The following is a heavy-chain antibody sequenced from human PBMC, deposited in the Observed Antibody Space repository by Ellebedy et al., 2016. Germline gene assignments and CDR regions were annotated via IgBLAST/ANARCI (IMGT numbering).Heavy chain of an antibody. V-gene: IGHV3-30-3*01. D-gene: IGHD3-9*01. CDR2: ISYDGSNK. J-gene: IGHJ4*02. Sequence: GGSLRLSCAASGFTFSSYAMHWVRQAPGKGLEWVAVISYDGSNKYYADSVKGRFTISRDNSKNTLYLQMNSLRAEDTAVYYCARGTYYSSGYYDILTGYYRTYYFDYWGQGTLVTVSS. CDR1: GFTFSSYA. CDR3: ARGTYYSSGYYDILTGYYRTYYFDY.